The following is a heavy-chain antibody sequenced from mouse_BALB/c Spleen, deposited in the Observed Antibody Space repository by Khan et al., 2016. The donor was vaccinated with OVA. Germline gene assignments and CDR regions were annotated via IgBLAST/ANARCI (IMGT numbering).Heavy chain of an antibody. CDR2: IWAAGST. V-gene: IGHV2-9*02. Sequence: QVQLKESGHGLVAPSQSLSITCTVSGFSLTSYGVHWVRQPPGQGLEWLGIIWAAGSTNYNSALMSRLSISKDNSKSPGLVTMNSLQTVDTAMYYCARDDGGGNDAMDYWGQGTSVTVSS. CDR1: GFSLTSYG. CDR3: ARDDGGGNDAMDY. D-gene: IGHD2-1*01. J-gene: IGHJ4*01.